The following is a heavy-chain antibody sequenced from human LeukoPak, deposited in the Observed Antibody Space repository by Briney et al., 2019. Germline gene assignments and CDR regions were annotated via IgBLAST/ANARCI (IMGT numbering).Heavy chain of an antibody. D-gene: IGHD2-2*01. CDR1: GGSISSYY. CDR2: IYTSGST. J-gene: IGHJ5*02. V-gene: IGHV4-4*09. CDR3: ARTLRYCTSTSCRNWFDT. Sequence: SETLSLTCTVSGGSISSYYWSWIRQPPGKGLEWIGYIYTSGSTNYNPSLKSRVTISVDTSKNQFSLKLSSVTAADTAVYYCARTLRYCTSTSCRNWFDTWGQGTLVTVSS.